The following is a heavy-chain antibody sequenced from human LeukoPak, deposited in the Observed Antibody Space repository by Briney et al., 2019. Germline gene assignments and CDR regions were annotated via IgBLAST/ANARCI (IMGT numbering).Heavy chain of an antibody. Sequence: GGSLRLSCAASGFTFRSFWMSWVRQAPGKRLEWVANIKQNGAEEYYMDSVKGRFTISRDNAKNSVYLQMNSLRVEDTAVYYCARGRPHGNDYWGQGTLVTVSS. CDR2: IKQNGAEE. D-gene: IGHD4-23*01. J-gene: IGHJ4*02. V-gene: IGHV3-7*01. CDR1: GFTFRSFW. CDR3: ARGRPHGNDY.